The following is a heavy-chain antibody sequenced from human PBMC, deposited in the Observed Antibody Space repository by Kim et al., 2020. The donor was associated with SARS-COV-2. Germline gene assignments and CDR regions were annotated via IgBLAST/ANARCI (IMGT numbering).Heavy chain of an antibody. CDR2: IYYSGST. CDR3: ARAPYYYDSSGYRFDY. Sequence: SETLSLTCTVSGGSISSGGYYWSWIRQHPGKGLEWIGYIYYSGSTYYNPSLKSRVTISVDTSKNQFSLKLSSVTAADTAVYYCARAPYYYDSSGYRFDYWGQGTLVTVSS. J-gene: IGHJ4*02. CDR1: GGSISSGGYY. D-gene: IGHD3-22*01. V-gene: IGHV4-31*03.